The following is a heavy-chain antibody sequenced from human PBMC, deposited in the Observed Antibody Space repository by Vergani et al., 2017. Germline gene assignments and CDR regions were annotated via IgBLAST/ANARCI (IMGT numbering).Heavy chain of an antibody. CDR1: GYTFTSFA. J-gene: IGHJ4*02. V-gene: IGHV7-4-1*02. CDR3: AREDSGYDSY. CDR2: INTNTGNP. Sequence: QVQLVQSGSELKKPGASVKVSCKASGYTFTSFATNWGRQAPGQGLEWMGWINTNTGNPTYAQGFTGRFVFSLDTSVRTAYLKISSLKAGDTAVYYCAREDSGYDSYWGQGTLVTVSS. D-gene: IGHD5-12*01.